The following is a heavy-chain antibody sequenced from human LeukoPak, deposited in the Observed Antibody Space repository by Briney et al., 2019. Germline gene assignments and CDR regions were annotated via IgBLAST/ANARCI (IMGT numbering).Heavy chain of an antibody. CDR2: IKQNGGEK. CDR1: GFTFSSYW. V-gene: IGHV3-7*01. Sequence: LAGGSLRLSCAASGFTFSSYWMSWVRQAPGKGLEWVANIKQNGGEKYYVDSVKGRFTISRDNAKNSLYLQMNSLRAEDTAVYYCAREVRYCSSTSCLYNWFDPWGQGTLVTVSS. CDR3: AREVRYCSSTSCLYNWFDP. D-gene: IGHD2-2*01. J-gene: IGHJ5*02.